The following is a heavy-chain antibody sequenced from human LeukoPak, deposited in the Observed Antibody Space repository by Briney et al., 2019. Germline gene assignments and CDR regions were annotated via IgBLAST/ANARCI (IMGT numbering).Heavy chain of an antibody. CDR3: ARLIGLGEVSPYFDS. D-gene: IGHD3-16*02. CDR2: IYYSGST. Sequence: PSETLSLTCTVSGGSISSYYWSWIRQPPGKGLEWIGYIYYSGSTNYNPSLKSRVTISVDTSKNQFSLKLSSVTAPDTAVYYCARLIGLGEVSPYFDSWGQGRLVTVSS. V-gene: IGHV4-59*01. CDR1: GGSISSYY. J-gene: IGHJ4*02.